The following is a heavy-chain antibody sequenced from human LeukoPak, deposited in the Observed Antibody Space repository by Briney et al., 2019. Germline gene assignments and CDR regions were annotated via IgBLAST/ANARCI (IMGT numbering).Heavy chain of an antibody. V-gene: IGHV3-30*18. D-gene: IGHD3-22*01. J-gene: IGHJ4*02. CDR3: AKDGDYYDSSGYSDY. CDR1: GFTFSSYG. CDR2: ISYDGSNK. Sequence: GRSLRLSCAASGFTFSSYGMHWVRQAPGKGLEWVAVISYDGSNKYYADSVKGRFTISRDNSKNTLYLQMNSLRAEDTAVYYCAKDGDYYDSSGYSDYWGQGTLVTASS.